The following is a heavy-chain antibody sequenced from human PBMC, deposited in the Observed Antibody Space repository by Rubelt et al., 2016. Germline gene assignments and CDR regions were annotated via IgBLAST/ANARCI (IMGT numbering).Heavy chain of an antibody. CDR2: GHYSGST. CDR3: ARTYRYYSDY. CDR1: GASITTHY. D-gene: IGHD1-26*01. Sequence: QVQLKESGPGLVKPSETLSLTCSVSGASITTHYWSWVRQFPGKGLEWLVYGHYSGSTNYNPSLKSRLIMSVDTSKNQFSLKLSSVTAADTAVYYCARTYRYYSDYWGQGTLVTVSS. J-gene: IGHJ4*02. V-gene: IGHV4-59*11.